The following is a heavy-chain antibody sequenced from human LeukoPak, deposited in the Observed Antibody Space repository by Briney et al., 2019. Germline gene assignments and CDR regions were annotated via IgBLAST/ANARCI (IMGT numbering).Heavy chain of an antibody. Sequence: PGGSLRLSCAASGFTFSSCGIHWARQAPGQGLEWVAVIWYDGTHKFYGDSVKGRFTISRDNSKNTVYLQMNSLRAEDTAVYYCATDRGDGYKGFDYWGQGTLVTVSS. CDR2: IWYDGTHK. D-gene: IGHD5-24*01. V-gene: IGHV3-33*01. J-gene: IGHJ4*02. CDR3: ATDRGDGYKGFDY. CDR1: GFTFSSCG.